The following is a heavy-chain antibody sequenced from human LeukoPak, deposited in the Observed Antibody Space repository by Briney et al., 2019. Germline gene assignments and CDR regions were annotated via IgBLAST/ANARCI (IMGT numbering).Heavy chain of an antibody. D-gene: IGHD5-18*01. Sequence: NPSETLSLTCTVSGGSISSYYWSWIRQPPGKGLEWIGYIYYSGSTNYNPSLKSRVTISVDTSKNQFSLKLSSVTAADTAVYYCARGMQLGALSTNFDYWGQGTLVTVSS. J-gene: IGHJ4*02. V-gene: IGHV4-59*01. CDR3: ARGMQLGALSTNFDY. CDR2: IYYSGST. CDR1: GGSISSYY.